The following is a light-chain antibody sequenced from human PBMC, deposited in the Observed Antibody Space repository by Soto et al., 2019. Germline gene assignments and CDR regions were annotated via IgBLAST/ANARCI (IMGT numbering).Light chain of an antibody. CDR1: ESLSPHS. J-gene: IGKJ1*01. Sequence: IVLTQSPGTLSLSPGETATLSCRASESLSPHSIAWYQQKPGQAPRLLIYGPSGRATGIPDRFSGSGSGTDFTLTISRLEPEDFAMYYCLHHGSSLWTFGQGTKVDTK. V-gene: IGKV3-20*01. CDR2: GPS. CDR3: LHHGSSLWT.